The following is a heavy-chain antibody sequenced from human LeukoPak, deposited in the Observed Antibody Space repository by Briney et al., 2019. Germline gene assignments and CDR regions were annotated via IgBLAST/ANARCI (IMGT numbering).Heavy chain of an antibody. CDR1: GGSFSGYY. D-gene: IGHD2-2*01. Sequence: TSETLSLTCAVYGGSFSGYYWSWIRQPPGKGLEWIGEINHSGSTNYNPSLKSRVTISVDTSKNQFSLKLSSVTAADTAVYYCARAIVVVPAASQGGVWFDPWGQGTLVTVSS. CDR2: INHSGST. V-gene: IGHV4-34*01. J-gene: IGHJ5*02. CDR3: ARAIVVVPAASQGGVWFDP.